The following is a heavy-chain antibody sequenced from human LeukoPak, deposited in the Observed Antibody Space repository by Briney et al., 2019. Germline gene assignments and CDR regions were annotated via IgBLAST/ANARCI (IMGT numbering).Heavy chain of an antibody. CDR2: ISAYNGNT. D-gene: IGHD3-22*01. J-gene: IGHJ4*02. Sequence: GASVKVSCKASGYTFTSYGISWVRQAPGQGLEWMGWISAYNGNTNYAQKLQGRVTMTTDTSTSTAYMELSSLRSEDTAVYYCARLLGDYYDSSGYYSYFDYWGQGTLVTVSS. CDR3: ARLLGDYYDSSGYYSYFDY. CDR1: GYTFTSYG. V-gene: IGHV1-18*01.